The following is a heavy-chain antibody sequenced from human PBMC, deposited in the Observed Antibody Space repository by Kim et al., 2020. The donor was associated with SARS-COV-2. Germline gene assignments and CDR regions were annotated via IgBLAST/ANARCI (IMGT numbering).Heavy chain of an antibody. Sequence: GGSLRLSCSASGFIFSGYSMNWVRQAPGKGLGWISYISNTGDTIYYADSVKGRFTISRDNAKNSLYLQMNSLRDEDTAVYFCALGYGSSWGSFDYWGQGTLVTVSS. J-gene: IGHJ4*02. CDR1: GFIFSGYS. D-gene: IGHD6-13*01. CDR3: ALGYGSSWGSFDY. CDR2: ISNTGDTI. V-gene: IGHV3-48*02.